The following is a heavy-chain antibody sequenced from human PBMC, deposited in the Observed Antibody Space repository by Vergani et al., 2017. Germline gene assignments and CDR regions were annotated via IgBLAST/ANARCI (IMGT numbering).Heavy chain of an antibody. D-gene: IGHD5-12*01. CDR3: AKDGATGFNYFDY. V-gene: IGHV3-30*18. CDR1: VFTFSSYG. Sequence: QVQLVESGGGVVQPGRSLRLSCAAPVFTFSSYGMHWVRHAPGKGLEWVAVISYDGSNNYYADSVKGRFTISRDKSKNSLYLQMNSLGAEDTAVYYCAKDGATGFNYFDYWGQGTLVTVSS. J-gene: IGHJ4*02. CDR2: ISYDGSNN.